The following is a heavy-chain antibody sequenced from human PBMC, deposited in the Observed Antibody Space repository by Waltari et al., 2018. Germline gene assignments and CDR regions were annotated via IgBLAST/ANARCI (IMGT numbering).Heavy chain of an antibody. CDR2: IYTSGSS. D-gene: IGHD1-7*01. V-gene: IGHV4-4*09. J-gene: IGHJ6*03. CDR3: AREGNLLGQSSYYYYYMDV. CDR1: GGSISDSY. Sequence: QVQLQESGPGLVTPSETLSLTCTVSGGSISDSYLTWIRQPPGKGLEWIGYIYTSGSSSYNPSLKNRVTILLDTSQNQFSLHLNSVTAADTAVYYCAREGNLLGQSSYYYYYMDVWGKGTTVTISS.